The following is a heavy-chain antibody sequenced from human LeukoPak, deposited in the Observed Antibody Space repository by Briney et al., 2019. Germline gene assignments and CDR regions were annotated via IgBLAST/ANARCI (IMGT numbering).Heavy chain of an antibody. D-gene: IGHD3-22*01. CDR3: ARRDSITMIVVVTDAFDI. Sequence: SETLSLTCTVSGGSIGSSGHYWGWIRQPPGKGLEWIGSISYSGSTYYNPSLKSRVTISVDTSKNQFSLKLSSVTAADTAVYYCARRDSITMIVVVTDAFDIWGQGTMVAASS. CDR2: ISYSGST. V-gene: IGHV4-39*01. CDR1: GGSIGSSGHY. J-gene: IGHJ3*02.